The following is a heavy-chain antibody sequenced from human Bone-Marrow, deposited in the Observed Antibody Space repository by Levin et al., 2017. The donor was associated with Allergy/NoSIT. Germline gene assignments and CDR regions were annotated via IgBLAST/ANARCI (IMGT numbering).Heavy chain of an antibody. J-gene: IGHJ6*02. V-gene: IGHV3-23*01. Sequence: GGSLRLSCTASGFTFNNYGLTWVRQAPGKGLEWVASIGGSGIDANYADSVRGRFTITRDMNMIFLQMNRLRVEDTAIYYCAKDPMWDRYNFDMDVWGQGTSVIVSS. CDR2: IGGSGIDA. D-gene: IGHD1-26*01. CDR3: AKDPMWDRYNFDMDV. CDR1: GFTFNNYG.